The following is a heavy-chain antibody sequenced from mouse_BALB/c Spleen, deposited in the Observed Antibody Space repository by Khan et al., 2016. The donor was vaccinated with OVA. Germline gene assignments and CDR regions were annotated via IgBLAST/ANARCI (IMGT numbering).Heavy chain of an antibody. CDR2: ISDGGIFT. V-gene: IGHV5-4*02. CDR3: ARAYYRYDVRVAS. Sequence: EVELVESGGGLVKPGGSLKLSCAASGFTFSDYYMYWVRQTPEKRLEWVASISDGGIFTYYADSVKGRFTISRDNAKSNLYLQMSSLKSEDTAMYYCARAYYRYDVRVASWGQGTLVTVSA. D-gene: IGHD2-14*01. CDR1: GFTFSDYY. J-gene: IGHJ3*01.